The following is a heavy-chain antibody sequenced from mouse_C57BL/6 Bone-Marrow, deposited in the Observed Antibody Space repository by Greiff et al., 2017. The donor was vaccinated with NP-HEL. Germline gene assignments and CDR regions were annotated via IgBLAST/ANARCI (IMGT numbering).Heavy chain of an antibody. J-gene: IGHJ3*01. CDR3: ARILYDYDGSWFAY. V-gene: IGHV1-19*01. D-gene: IGHD2-4*01. CDR2: INPYNGGT. Sequence: EVQLHQSGPVLVKPGASVKMSCKASGYTFTDYYMNWVKQSHGKSLEWIGVINPYNGGTSYNQKFKGKATLTVDKSSSTAYMELNSLTSEDSAVYYCARILYDYDGSWFAYWGQGTLVTVSA. CDR1: GYTFTDYY.